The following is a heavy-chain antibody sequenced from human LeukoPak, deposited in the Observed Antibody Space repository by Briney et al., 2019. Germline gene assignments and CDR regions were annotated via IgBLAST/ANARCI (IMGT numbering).Heavy chain of an antibody. CDR1: DGSISSHY. Sequence: PSETLSLTCTVSDGSISSHYWSWIRQPPGKGLEWIGHIYYSGSTEYNLSLKSRVTLSVDTSKNQFSLKLSSVTAADTVVYYYARGIYDYVWGSSRLHFDYWGQGTLVTVS. CDR3: ARGIYDYVWGSSRLHFDY. J-gene: IGHJ4*02. D-gene: IGHD3-16*02. CDR2: IYYSGST. V-gene: IGHV4-59*11.